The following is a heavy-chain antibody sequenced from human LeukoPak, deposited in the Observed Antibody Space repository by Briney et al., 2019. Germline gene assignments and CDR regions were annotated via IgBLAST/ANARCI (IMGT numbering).Heavy chain of an antibody. V-gene: IGHV4-34*01. Sequence: SETLSLTCAVYGESFSGYYWSWIRQPPGKGLEWIGEINHSGSTNYNPSLKSRVTISVDTSKNQFSLKLSSVTAADTAVYYCARGAPIYCSSTSCYAGFSYYYYMDVWGKGTTVTVSS. CDR3: ARGAPIYCSSTSCYAGFSYYYYMDV. CDR1: GESFSGYY. CDR2: INHSGST. J-gene: IGHJ6*03. D-gene: IGHD2-2*01.